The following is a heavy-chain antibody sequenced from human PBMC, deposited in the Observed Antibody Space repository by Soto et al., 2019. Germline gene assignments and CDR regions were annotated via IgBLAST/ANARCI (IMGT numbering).Heavy chain of an antibody. CDR3: ARISSSWYAVAFDI. V-gene: IGHV4-39*01. CDR1: GGSISSSSYY. Sequence: QLQLQESGPGLVKPSETLSLTCTVSGGSISSSSYYWGWIRQPPGKGLEWIGSIYYSGSTYYNPSLKSRVTISVDTSKNQFSLKLSSVTAADTAVYYCARISSSWYAVAFDIWGQGTMVTGSS. D-gene: IGHD6-13*01. J-gene: IGHJ3*02. CDR2: IYYSGST.